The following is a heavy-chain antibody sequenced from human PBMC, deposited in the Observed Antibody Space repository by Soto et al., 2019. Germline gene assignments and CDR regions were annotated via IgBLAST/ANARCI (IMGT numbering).Heavy chain of an antibody. D-gene: IGHD6-19*01. CDR2: VYYSGST. CDR3: ARDSNTSGWHAGFDP. Sequence: SETLSLTCTVTGDSVNSYYWSWMRQPPGKGLECMGYVYYSGSTNYNPSLKSRVTISVDTSKNQISLRLKSVTAADTAVYYCARDSNTSGWHAGFDPWGQGTMVTVSS. V-gene: IGHV4-59*02. J-gene: IGHJ5*02. CDR1: GDSVNSYY.